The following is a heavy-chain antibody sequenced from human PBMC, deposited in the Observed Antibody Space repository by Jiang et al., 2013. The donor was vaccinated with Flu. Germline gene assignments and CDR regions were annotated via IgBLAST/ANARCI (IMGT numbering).Heavy chain of an antibody. V-gene: IGHV3-49*04. Sequence: ASGFTFGDYAMSWVRQAPGKGLEWVGFIRSKAYGGTTEYAASVKGRFTISRDDSKSIAYLQMNSLKTEDTAVYYCTRDTYYYDSSGYYYWFGYWGQGTLVTVSS. D-gene: IGHD3-22*01. CDR1: GFTFGDYA. CDR3: TRDTYYYDSSGYYYWFGY. CDR2: IRSKAYGGTT. J-gene: IGHJ4*02.